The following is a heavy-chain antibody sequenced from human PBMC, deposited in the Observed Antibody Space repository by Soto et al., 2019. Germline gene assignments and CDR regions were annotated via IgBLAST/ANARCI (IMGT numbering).Heavy chain of an antibody. J-gene: IGHJ4*02. V-gene: IGHV1-2*04. Sequence: ASVKVSCKASGYTFTGYYMHWVRQAPGQGLEWMGWINPNSGGTNYAQKFQGWVTMTRDTSISTAYMELSRLRSDDTAVYYCARGPARTGTTGCPDYWGQGTLVTVSS. D-gene: IGHD1-1*01. CDR2: INPNSGGT. CDR1: GYTFTGYY. CDR3: ARGPARTGTTGCPDY.